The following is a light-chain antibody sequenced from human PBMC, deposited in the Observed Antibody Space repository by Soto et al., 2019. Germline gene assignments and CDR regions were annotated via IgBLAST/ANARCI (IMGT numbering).Light chain of an antibody. J-gene: IGKJ1*01. Sequence: DIQMTQSPSGMSASVGDRVTITCRASQGISNYLAWFQQKPGKVPKRLIYAASILQSGVPSRFSGSGSGTEFTLTISSLQTEDSATYYWLHHITYPWTFGQGTKVEIK. V-gene: IGKV1-17*03. CDR3: LHHITYPWT. CDR2: AAS. CDR1: QGISNY.